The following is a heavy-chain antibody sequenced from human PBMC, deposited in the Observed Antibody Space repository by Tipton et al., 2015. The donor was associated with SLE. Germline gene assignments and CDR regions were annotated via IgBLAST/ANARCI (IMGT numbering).Heavy chain of an antibody. J-gene: IGHJ3*01. CDR2: IYYTGST. CDR1: GGPVSSGRYY. V-gene: IGHV4-39*07. CDR3: ATSVYSSNYFGSFDL. D-gene: IGHD6-13*01. Sequence: TLSLTCTVSGGPVSSGRYYWVWIRQSPGGGLEWIGSIYYTGSTYYSPSLKSRVTISVDTSKNLFSLNVDSVTAADTAVYFCATSVYSSNYFGSFDLWGQGTMVTVSS.